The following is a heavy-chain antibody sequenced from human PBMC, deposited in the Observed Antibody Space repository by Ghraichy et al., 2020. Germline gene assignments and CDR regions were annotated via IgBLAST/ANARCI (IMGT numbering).Heavy chain of an antibody. D-gene: IGHD3-3*01. V-gene: IGHV3-49*03. CDR2: IRSKAYGGTT. CDR3: TTQYYDFWSGYWSGDYFQH. Sequence: GGSLRLSCTASGFTFGDYAMSWFRQAPGKGLEWVGFIRSKAYGGTTEYAASVKGRFTISRDDSKSIAYLQMNSLKTEDTAVYYCTTQYYDFWSGYWSGDYFQHWGQGTLVTVSS. CDR1: GFTFGDYA. J-gene: IGHJ1*01.